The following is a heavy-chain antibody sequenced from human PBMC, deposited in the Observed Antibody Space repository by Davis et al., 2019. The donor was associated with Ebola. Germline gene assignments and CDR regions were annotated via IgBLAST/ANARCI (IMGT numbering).Heavy chain of an antibody. J-gene: IGHJ6*02. V-gene: IGHV5-51*01. D-gene: IGHD3-10*01. CDR3: AKTHDGSYFYGMDV. Sequence: GESLKISCTGSGYSFTSYWIGWVRQLPGKGLEWMGIIYPGDSDTRYSPSFQGHVTISVAESINTAYLHWGSLEASDTAMYYCAKTHDGSYFYGMDVWGQGTTVIVSS. CDR1: GYSFTSYW. CDR2: IYPGDSDT.